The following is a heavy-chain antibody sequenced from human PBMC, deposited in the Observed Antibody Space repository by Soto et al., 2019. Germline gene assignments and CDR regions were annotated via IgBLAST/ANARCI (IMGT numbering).Heavy chain of an antibody. CDR1: GFTFSSYG. Sequence: QVQLVESGGGVVQPGRSLRLSCAASGFTFSSYGMHWVRQAPGKGLEWVAVIWYDGSNKYYADSVKGRFTISRDNSKNTLSRQMNSLRAEDTAVYYCARDLSSSSWDEAFEIWGQGTMVTVSS. D-gene: IGHD6-13*01. V-gene: IGHV3-33*01. J-gene: IGHJ3*02. CDR3: ARDLSSSSWDEAFEI. CDR2: IWYDGSNK.